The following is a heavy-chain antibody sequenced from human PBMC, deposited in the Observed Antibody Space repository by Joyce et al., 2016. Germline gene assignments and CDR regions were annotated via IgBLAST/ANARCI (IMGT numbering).Heavy chain of an antibody. Sequence: QVQLGESGGGVVQPGRSLRLSCAASGFTFSSYAMHWVRQVPGKGLEWVAVTSSDGRNKYYAGSVKGRFTISRDNLKSTLYLQMNSLRAEDTAVYYCARGTRRSFYYDSTGYYLIDYWGQGTVVTVSS. CDR3: ARGTRRSFYYDSTGYYLIDY. D-gene: IGHD3-22*01. CDR1: GFTFSSYA. J-gene: IGHJ4*02. V-gene: IGHV3-30*04. CDR2: TSSDGRNK.